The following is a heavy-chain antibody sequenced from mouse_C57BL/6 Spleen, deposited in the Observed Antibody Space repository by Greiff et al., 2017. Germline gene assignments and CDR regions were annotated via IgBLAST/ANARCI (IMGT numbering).Heavy chain of an antibody. D-gene: IGHD1-1*01. Sequence: VQLQQSGPELVKPGASVKISCKASGYTFTDYYMNWVKQSHGKSLEWIGDINPNNGGTSYNQKFKGKATLTVDKSSSTAYMELRSLTSEDSAVYYCARRPYYYGSSYPFDYWGQGTTLTVSS. J-gene: IGHJ2*01. CDR3: ARRPYYYGSSYPFDY. CDR1: GYTFTDYY. CDR2: INPNNGGT. V-gene: IGHV1-26*01.